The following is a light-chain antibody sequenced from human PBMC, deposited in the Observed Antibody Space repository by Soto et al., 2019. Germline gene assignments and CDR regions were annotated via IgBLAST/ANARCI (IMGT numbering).Light chain of an antibody. J-gene: IGLJ1*01. CDR2: GNS. CDR1: SSNIGAGYD. CDR3: QSYGSSLSGYV. Sequence: QSVLTQPPSVSRAPGQRVTISCTGSSSNIGAGYDVHWYQQLPGTAPKLLIYGNSNRPSGVPDRFSGSKSGTSASLAITGLQAEDEADYYCQSYGSSLSGYVFGTGTKVTVL. V-gene: IGLV1-40*01.